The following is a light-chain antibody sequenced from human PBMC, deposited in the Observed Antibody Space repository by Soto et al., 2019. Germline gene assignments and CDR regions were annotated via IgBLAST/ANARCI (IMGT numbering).Light chain of an antibody. CDR1: QSVSSN. J-gene: IGKJ5*01. CDR3: QQYKSWPPIT. CDR2: GAS. Sequence: EIVMTQSPATLSVSLGERATLSCRASQSVSSNLAWYQLKPGQAPRLLIYGASTRATGVPDRFSGTGSGTEFTLTISSLKSEDYAVYYCQQYKSWPPITFGQGTRLEIK. V-gene: IGKV3-15*01.